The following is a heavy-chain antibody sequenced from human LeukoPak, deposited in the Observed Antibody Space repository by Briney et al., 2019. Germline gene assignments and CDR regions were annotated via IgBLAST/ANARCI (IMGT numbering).Heavy chain of an antibody. V-gene: IGHV3-21*01. Sequence: GGSLRLSCAASGFSFSSYTMNWVRQAPGKGLEWVSSISSRSTYIYYADSLKGRFTISRDNAKNSLYLQMNSLRAEDTAVYYCARDPTSSWETAFDIWGQGTMVTVSS. CDR3: ARDPTSSWETAFDI. CDR1: GFSFSSYT. J-gene: IGHJ3*02. CDR2: ISSRSTYI. D-gene: IGHD1-26*01.